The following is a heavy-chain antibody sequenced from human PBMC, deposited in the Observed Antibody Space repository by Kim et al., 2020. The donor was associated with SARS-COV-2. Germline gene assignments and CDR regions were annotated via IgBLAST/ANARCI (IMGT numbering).Heavy chain of an antibody. D-gene: IGHD2-21*01. J-gene: IGHJ4*02. V-gene: IGHV3-7*03. Sequence: GGSLRLSCEASGFTFSTSYMTWVRRAPGKGLEWVAEINPDGSAKGYVDSVKGRFTISRDNFKNSLYLEMNSLRVEDTAVYYCARVPAYGALDYWGQGTLVTVSS. CDR3: ARVPAYGALDY. CDR2: INPDGSAK. CDR1: GFTFSTSY.